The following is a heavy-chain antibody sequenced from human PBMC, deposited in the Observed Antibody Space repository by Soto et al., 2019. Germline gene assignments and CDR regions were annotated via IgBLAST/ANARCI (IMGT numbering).Heavy chain of an antibody. CDR2: IIPILGIA. Sequence: GASVKVSCTASGGTFSSYTISWVRQAPGQGLEWMGRIIPILGIANYAQRFQGRVTITADKSTSTAYMELSSLRSEDTAVYYCARSHYYDSSGYYYGMDVWGQGTTVTVSS. V-gene: IGHV1-69*02. CDR1: GGTFSSYT. J-gene: IGHJ6*02. D-gene: IGHD3-22*01. CDR3: ARSHYYDSSGYYYGMDV.